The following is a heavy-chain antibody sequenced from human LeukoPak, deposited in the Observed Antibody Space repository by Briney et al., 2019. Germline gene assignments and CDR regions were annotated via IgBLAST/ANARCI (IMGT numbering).Heavy chain of an antibody. CDR1: GYTFTSYG. D-gene: IGHD3-3*01. J-gene: IGHJ5*02. CDR2: MNPKSGNT. V-gene: IGHV1-8*02. Sequence: ASVKVSCKASGYTFTSYGISWVRQAPGQGLEWMGWMNPKSGNTGYAQKFQGRVTMTRNTSTSTAYMELSSLRSEDTAVYYCARPGTNFGINWFDPWGQGTLVTVSS. CDR3: ARPGTNFGINWFDP.